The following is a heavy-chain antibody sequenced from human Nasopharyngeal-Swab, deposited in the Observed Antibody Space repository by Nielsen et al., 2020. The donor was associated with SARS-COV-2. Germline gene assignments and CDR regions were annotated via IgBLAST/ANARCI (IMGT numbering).Heavy chain of an antibody. Sequence: GESLKISCVASGFTFSGYTMNWVRQAPGKGLEWISSISSTTPYIYYADSVKGRFTISRDNAKNSLYLQMNFLRVEDTAMYYCARDTGGPPNYFDPSGQGTLVTVSS. CDR1: GFTFSGYT. J-gene: IGHJ5*02. V-gene: IGHV3-21*01. D-gene: IGHD1-7*01. CDR3: ARDTGGPPNYFDP. CDR2: ISSTTPYI.